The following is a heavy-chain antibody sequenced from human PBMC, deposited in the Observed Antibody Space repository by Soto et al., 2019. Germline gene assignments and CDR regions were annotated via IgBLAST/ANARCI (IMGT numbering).Heavy chain of an antibody. Sequence: GGSLRLSCAASGFTCSSYDTSWVRQAPGKGLEWVSTILVGGSTHYPDSVKGRFTISRDNSKNTVFLQTNSLTAGDTAVYYCAKATATGGGAFDICGQGTMVTVSS. CDR3: AKATATGGGAFDI. V-gene: IGHV3-23*01. CDR1: GFTCSSYD. CDR2: ILVGGST. D-gene: IGHD2-8*02. J-gene: IGHJ3*02.